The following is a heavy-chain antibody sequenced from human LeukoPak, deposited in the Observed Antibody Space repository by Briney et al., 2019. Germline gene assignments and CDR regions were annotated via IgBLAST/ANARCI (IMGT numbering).Heavy chain of an antibody. CDR1: GYTFTGYY. D-gene: IGHD2-15*01. J-gene: IGHJ5*02. CDR2: INPNSGGT. CDR3: ARERRYCSGGSCEGGKNWFDP. V-gene: IGHV1-2*02. Sequence: GASVKVSCKASGYTFTGYYIHWVRQAPRQGLEWMGWINPNSGGTNYAQKFQGRVTMTRDTSISTAYMELSRLRSDDTAVYYCARERRYCSGGSCEGGKNWFDPWGQGTLVTVSS.